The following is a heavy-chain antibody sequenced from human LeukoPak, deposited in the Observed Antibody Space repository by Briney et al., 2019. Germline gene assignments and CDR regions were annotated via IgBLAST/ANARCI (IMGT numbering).Heavy chain of an antibody. CDR2: ISSSSSYI. CDR1: GFTFSSYS. CDR3: ARERGTSSDRYYYYYYGMDV. J-gene: IGHJ6*04. D-gene: IGHD6-19*01. V-gene: IGHV3-21*01. Sequence: GGSLRLSCAASGFTFSSYSMNWVRQAPGKGLEWVSSISSSSSYIYYADSVKGRFTISRDNAKNSLYLQMNSLRAEDTAVYYCARERGTSSDRYYYYYYGMDVWGKGTTVTVSS.